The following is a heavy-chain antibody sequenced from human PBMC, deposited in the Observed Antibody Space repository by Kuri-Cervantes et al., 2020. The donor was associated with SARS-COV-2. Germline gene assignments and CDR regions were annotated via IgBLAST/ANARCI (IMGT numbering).Heavy chain of an antibody. CDR3: ARQGEWELLGAFYYGMDV. J-gene: IGHJ6*02. D-gene: IGHD1-26*01. CDR2: ISGSGGST. Sequence: GESLKISCAASGFTFSSYAMSWVRQAPGKGLEWVSAISGSGGSTYYADSVKGRFTISRDNSKNTLYLQMNSLRAEDTAVYYCARQGEWELLGAFYYGMDVWGQGTTVTVSS. CDR1: GFTFSSYA. V-gene: IGHV3-23*01.